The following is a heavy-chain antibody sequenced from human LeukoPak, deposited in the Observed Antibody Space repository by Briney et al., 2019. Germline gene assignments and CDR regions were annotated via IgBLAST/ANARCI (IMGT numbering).Heavy chain of an antibody. CDR1: GFTFSSYW. V-gene: IGHV3-7*01. Sequence: GGSLRLSCAASGFTFSSYWMSWVRQAPGKGLEWVANIKQDGSEKYYVDSVKGRFTISRDNAKNSLYPQMNSLRAEDTAVYYCARERRPTVLYFDYWGQGTLVTVSS. D-gene: IGHD4-17*01. J-gene: IGHJ4*02. CDR3: ARERRPTVLYFDY. CDR2: IKQDGSEK.